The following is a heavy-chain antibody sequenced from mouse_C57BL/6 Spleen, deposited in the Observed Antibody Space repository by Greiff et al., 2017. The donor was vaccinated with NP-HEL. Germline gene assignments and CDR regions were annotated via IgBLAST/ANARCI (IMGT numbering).Heavy chain of an antibody. Sequence: EVQVVESGGGLVKPGGSLKLSCAASGFTFSSYAMSWVRQTPEKRLEWVATISDGGSYTYYPDNLKGRFTITRDNAKNNLYLQMSHLKSEDTAMYYCARDRDSNYDAMDYWGQGTSVTVSS. CDR3: ARDRDSNYDAMDY. CDR2: ISDGGSYT. J-gene: IGHJ4*01. V-gene: IGHV5-4*01. CDR1: GFTFSSYA. D-gene: IGHD2-5*01.